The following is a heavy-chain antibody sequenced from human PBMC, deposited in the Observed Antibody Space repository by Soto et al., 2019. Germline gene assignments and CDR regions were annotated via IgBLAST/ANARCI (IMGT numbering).Heavy chain of an antibody. V-gene: IGHV3-48*04. D-gene: IGHD2-2*01. Sequence: EVQLVESGGGLVQPGGSLRLSCVPSGFDFNRYSMNWVRQAPGKGLEWISYINSGSTSVFYADSVRGRFTISRDNAKNSLYLQMNSLRAEDTAVYYCTSSTSPDAYWGQGTLVTVSS. J-gene: IGHJ4*02. CDR3: TSSTSPDAY. CDR1: GFDFNRYS. CDR2: INSGSTSV.